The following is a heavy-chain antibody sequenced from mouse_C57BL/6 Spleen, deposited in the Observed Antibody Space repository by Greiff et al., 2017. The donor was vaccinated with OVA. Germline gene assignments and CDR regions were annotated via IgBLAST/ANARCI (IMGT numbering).Heavy chain of an antibody. J-gene: IGHJ3*01. V-gene: IGHV1-61*01. CDR2: IYPSDSET. CDR3: ARKGVYYSFAY. CDR1: GYTFTSYW. Sequence: VQLQQPGAELVRPGSSVKLSCKASGYTFTSYWMDWVKQRPGQGLEWIGNIYPSDSETHYNQKFKDKATLTVDKSSSTAYMQLSSLTSEDSAVYYCARKGVYYSFAYWGQGTLVTVSA. D-gene: IGHD2-1*01.